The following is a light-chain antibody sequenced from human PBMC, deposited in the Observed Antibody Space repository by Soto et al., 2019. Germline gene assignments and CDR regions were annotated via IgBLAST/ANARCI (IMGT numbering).Light chain of an antibody. CDR3: QQYYRSPLS. V-gene: IGKV4-1*01. Sequence: DIVMTQSPDSLAVSLGERATLNCKSSQRVLYSLNNTNHLAWYQKKPGQPPRLIVYWASTGESGVPDRFSGSGSGTDFSLTISSLQAEDVAVYYVQQYYRSPLSFGGGTSVEIK. CDR2: WAS. J-gene: IGKJ4*01. CDR1: QRVLYSLNNTNH.